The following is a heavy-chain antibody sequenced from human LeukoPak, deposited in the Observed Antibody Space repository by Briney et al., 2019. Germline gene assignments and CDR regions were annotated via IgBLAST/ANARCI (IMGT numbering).Heavy chain of an antibody. V-gene: IGHV1-24*01. Sequence: GVSVKVSCKVSGYTLTELSMHWVRQAPGKGLEWMGGFDPEDGETIYAQKFQGRVTMTEDTSTDTAYMELSSLRSEDTAVYYCARDQAYYYDSSDGFDYWGQGTLVTVSS. CDR2: FDPEDGET. CDR3: ARDQAYYYDSSDGFDY. D-gene: IGHD3-22*01. CDR1: GYTLTELS. J-gene: IGHJ4*02.